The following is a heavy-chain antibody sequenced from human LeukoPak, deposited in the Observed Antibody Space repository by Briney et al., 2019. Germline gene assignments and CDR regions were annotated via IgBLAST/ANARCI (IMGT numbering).Heavy chain of an antibody. Sequence: GESLKISCRGSGYGCTSYWIVWVRQMPGKGLEWMGVIYPGDSNSRYSPSFQGQVTISADNSISTAYLQWSSLKASDTAMYYCARRAHSGAMITLDYWGQGTLVTVSP. CDR1: GYGCTSYW. D-gene: IGHD5-12*01. J-gene: IGHJ4*02. CDR2: IYPGDSNS. V-gene: IGHV5-51*01. CDR3: ARRAHSGAMITLDY.